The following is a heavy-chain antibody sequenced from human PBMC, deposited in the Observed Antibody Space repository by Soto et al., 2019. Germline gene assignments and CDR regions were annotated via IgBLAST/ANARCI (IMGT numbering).Heavy chain of an antibody. J-gene: IGHJ6*02. CDR1: GFTFSSYG. Sequence: PGGSLRLSCAASGFTFSSYGMHWVRQAPGKGLEWVSAVSKSGLDTNYADFVKGRFTISRDNSKNSLYLQMNSLRAEATAVYYCARDRYSYYVFWSGSIRHYYYGMEVWGQGTTVTVSS. CDR3: ARDRYSYYVFWSGSIRHYYYGMEV. V-gene: IGHV3-21*01. CDR2: VSKSGLDT. D-gene: IGHD3-3*01.